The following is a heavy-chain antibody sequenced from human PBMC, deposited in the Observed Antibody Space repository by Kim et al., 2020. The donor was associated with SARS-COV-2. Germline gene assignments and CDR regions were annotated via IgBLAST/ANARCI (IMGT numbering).Heavy chain of an antibody. J-gene: IGHJ3*02. Sequence: GGSLRPSCTASGFTFGAYAMSWFRQAPGKGLEWVGFIRSKAYGGTTEYAASVKGRFTISRDDSKSIVYLQMNSLKTEDTAVYYCTREQDYYDSSGQDAFDIWAQGIIVPVSS. CDR1: GFTFGAYA. CDR2: IRSKAYGGTT. D-gene: IGHD3-22*01. CDR3: TREQDYYDSSGQDAFDI. V-gene: IGHV3-49*03.